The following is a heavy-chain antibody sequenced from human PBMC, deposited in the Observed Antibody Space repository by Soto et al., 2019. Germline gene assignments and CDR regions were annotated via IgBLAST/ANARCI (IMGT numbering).Heavy chain of an antibody. V-gene: IGHV4-59*01. Sequence: PSETLSLTCTVSGGSISRYYWSWIRQPPGKGLEWIGYIYYSGSTNYNPSLKSRVTISVDTSKNQFSLKLSSVTAADTAVYYCARDDSSGYYYTFGFYYWGQGTLVTVSS. CDR2: IYYSGST. J-gene: IGHJ4*02. CDR3: ARDDSSGYYYTFGFYY. D-gene: IGHD3-22*01. CDR1: GGSISRYY.